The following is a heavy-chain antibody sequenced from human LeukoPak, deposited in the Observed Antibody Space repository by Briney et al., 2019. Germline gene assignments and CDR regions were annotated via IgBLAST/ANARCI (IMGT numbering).Heavy chain of an antibody. Sequence: PGGSLRLSCAASGFTFDDYAMHWVRQAPGKGLEWVSGISWNSGSIGYADSVKGRFTISRDNAKNSLYLQMNSLRAEDTALYYCAKGYGSGSSYYFDYWGQGTLVTVSS. D-gene: IGHD3-10*01. CDR1: GFTFDDYA. V-gene: IGHV3-9*01. CDR3: AKGYGSGSSYYFDY. CDR2: ISWNSGSI. J-gene: IGHJ4*02.